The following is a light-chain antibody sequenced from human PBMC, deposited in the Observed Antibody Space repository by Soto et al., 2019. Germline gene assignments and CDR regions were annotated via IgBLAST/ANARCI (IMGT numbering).Light chain of an antibody. CDR3: QQRTSSHT. CDR2: DAS. J-gene: IGKJ4*01. Sequence: EIILTQSPATLSLSPGERATLSCRASQSVRFFLAWYQQKPGQAPRLLIYDASRRAAGIPARFSGSGSGTDFTLTISSLEPEDFAVYYCQQRTSSHTFGGGTKVEIK. CDR1: QSVRFF. V-gene: IGKV3-11*01.